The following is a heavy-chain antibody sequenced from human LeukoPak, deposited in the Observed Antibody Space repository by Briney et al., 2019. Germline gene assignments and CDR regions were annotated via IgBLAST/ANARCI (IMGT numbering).Heavy chain of an antibody. V-gene: IGHV3-21*01. CDR1: GFTFSSYS. CDR3: ARDLITMVRGVMTSSGMDV. CDR2: ISSSSSYI. Sequence: GGSLRLSCAASGFTFSSYSMNWVRQAPGKGLEWVSSISSSSSYIYYADSVKGRFTISRDNAKNSLYLQMNSLRAEDTAVYYCARDLITMVRGVMTSSGMDVWAKGPRSPSPQ. D-gene: IGHD3-10*01. J-gene: IGHJ6*04.